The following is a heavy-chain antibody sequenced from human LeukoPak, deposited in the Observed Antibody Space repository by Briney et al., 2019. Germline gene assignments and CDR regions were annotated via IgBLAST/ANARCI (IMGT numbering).Heavy chain of an antibody. CDR2: MNPNSGNT. D-gene: IGHD3-10*01. CDR1: GYTFTSYG. Sequence: ASVKVSCKASGYTFTSYGINWVRQATGQGLEWMGWMNPNSGNTGYAQKFQGRVTMTRNTSISTAYMELSSLRSEDTAVYYCARDSATILWFGELFTASRPHAFDIWGQGTMVTVSS. CDR3: ARDSATILWFGELFTASRPHAFDI. J-gene: IGHJ3*02. V-gene: IGHV1-8*01.